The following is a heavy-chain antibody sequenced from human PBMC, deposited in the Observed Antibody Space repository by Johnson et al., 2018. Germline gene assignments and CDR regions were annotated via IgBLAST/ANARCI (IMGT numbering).Heavy chain of an antibody. J-gene: IGHJ4*02. D-gene: IGHD6-19*01. CDR1: GFSVSDHY. V-gene: IGHV3-72*01. Sequence: VQLVESGGGLVQPGGSLRLSCAASGFSVSDHYMDWVRQAPGKGLEWVGRTRNKVNSYTTEYAASVKGRFTISRDDSKNSLYLQMSSLKTEETAVYYCSKEPDSSGWGPFDYWGKGTLVTVSS. CDR2: TRNKVNSYTT. CDR3: SKEPDSSGWGPFDY.